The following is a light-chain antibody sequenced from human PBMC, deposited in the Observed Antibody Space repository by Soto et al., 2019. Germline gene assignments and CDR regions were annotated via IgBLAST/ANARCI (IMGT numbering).Light chain of an antibody. Sequence: QSVLTQSASVSGSPGQSITISCTGTSSDIGGYNYVSWYLQHPDKAPKLMIFEVSNRPSGVSNRFSGSKSGNTASLTISGLLPEDEADYYCSSYTTSSTVAFGGGTKLTVL. CDR2: EVS. V-gene: IGLV2-14*01. J-gene: IGLJ2*01. CDR3: SSYTTSSTVA. CDR1: SSDIGGYNY.